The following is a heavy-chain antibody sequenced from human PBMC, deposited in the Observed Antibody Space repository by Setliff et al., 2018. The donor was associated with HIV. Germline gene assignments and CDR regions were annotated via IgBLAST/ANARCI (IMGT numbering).Heavy chain of an antibody. CDR2: MSYSGSS. V-gene: IGHV4-39*01. J-gene: IGHJ5*02. D-gene: IGHD4-17*01. Sequence: TSETLSLTCTVSGGSISSSSYYWGWIRQPPGKGLEWIGSMSYSGSSYYHPSLTSRVTISVDTSKNQFSLKLSSVTAADTAIYYCARHAGTTVITNWFDPWGQGTLVTVSS. CDR1: GGSISSSSYY. CDR3: ARHAGTTVITNWFDP.